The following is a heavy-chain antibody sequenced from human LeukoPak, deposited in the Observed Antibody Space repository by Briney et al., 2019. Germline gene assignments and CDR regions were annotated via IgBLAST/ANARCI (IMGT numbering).Heavy chain of an antibody. CDR2: ISSRSGYL. V-gene: IGHV3-21*01. Sequence: GGSLRLSCAASEFTFSSDTMIWVRQAPGRGLEWVSCISSRSGYLYYADSVKGRFTISRDNAKNSLYLQMNNLRAEDTAVYYCARESEGHYYGSGKPFYYGMDVWGQGTTVTVSS. J-gene: IGHJ6*02. D-gene: IGHD3-10*01. CDR1: EFTFSSDT. CDR3: ARESEGHYYGSGKPFYYGMDV.